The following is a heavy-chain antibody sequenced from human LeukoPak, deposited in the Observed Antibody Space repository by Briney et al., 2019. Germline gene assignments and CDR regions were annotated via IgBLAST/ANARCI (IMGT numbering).Heavy chain of an antibody. Sequence: GASVKVSCKASGYTFTSYAMHWVRQAPGQRLEWMGWINAGNGNTKYSQKFQGRVTITRDTSASTAYMELSSLRSEDTAVYYCAREADCSSTSCYGEGSWFDPWGQGTLVTVSS. CDR3: AREADCSSTSCYGEGSWFDP. V-gene: IGHV1-3*01. CDR1: GYTFTSYA. J-gene: IGHJ5*02. CDR2: INAGNGNT. D-gene: IGHD2-2*01.